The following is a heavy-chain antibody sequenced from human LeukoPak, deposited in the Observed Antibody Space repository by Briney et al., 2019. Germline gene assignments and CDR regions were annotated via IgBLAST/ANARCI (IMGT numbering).Heavy chain of an antibody. CDR3: AGLENDYGDYGSDY. CDR1: GGTFSSYA. Sequence: SVTVSCKASGGTFSSYAISWVRQAPGQGLEWMGGIIPIFGTANYAQKFQGRVTITADESTSTAYMELSSLRSEDTAVYYCAGLENDYGDYGSDYWGQGTLVTVSS. CDR2: IIPIFGTA. J-gene: IGHJ4*02. V-gene: IGHV1-69*13. D-gene: IGHD4-17*01.